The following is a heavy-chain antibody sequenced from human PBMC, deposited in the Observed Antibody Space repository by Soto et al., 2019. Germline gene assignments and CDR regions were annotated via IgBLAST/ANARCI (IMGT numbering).Heavy chain of an antibody. D-gene: IGHD4-17*01. Sequence: SETLSLTCAVYGGSFSGYYWSWIRQPPGKGLEWIGEINHSGSTNYNPSLKSRVTISVDTSKNHFSLKLNSVTAADTAVYFCARRRGFYDYFDYWGQGTQVTVSS. J-gene: IGHJ4*02. CDR2: INHSGST. CDR3: ARRRGFYDYFDY. V-gene: IGHV4-34*01. CDR1: GGSFSGYY.